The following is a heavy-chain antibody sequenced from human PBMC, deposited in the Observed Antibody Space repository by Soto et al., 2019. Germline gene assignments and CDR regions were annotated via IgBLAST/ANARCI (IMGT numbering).Heavy chain of an antibody. D-gene: IGHD1-1*01. CDR3: VRRAETNGWNGFGADKYYFDF. CDR2: MNPNTGNS. Sequence: GASVKVSCKASGYTFTSYDIYWVRQATGQGLEWMRWMNPNTGNSGYAQKFQGRVTMTSDTSISTAHMELSSLRSEDTAVYYCVRRAETNGWNGFGADKYYFDFWGQGTLVTVSS. V-gene: IGHV1-8*01. CDR1: GYTFTSYD. J-gene: IGHJ4*02.